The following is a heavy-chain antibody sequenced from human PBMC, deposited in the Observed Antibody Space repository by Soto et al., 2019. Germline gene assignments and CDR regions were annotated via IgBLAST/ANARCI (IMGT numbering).Heavy chain of an antibody. CDR3: ARGLYPRPGYAPHAFDS. CDR1: SGSISSSNW. CDR2: IYHSGST. D-gene: IGHD2-8*01. V-gene: IGHV4-4*02. Sequence: QVQLQESGPGLVKPSGTLSLTCAVSSGSISSSNWWSWVRQPPGKGLEWIGEIYHSGSTNYNPSLKSRVTIAVDKSKNQFSLKLSSVTAADTAVYYCARGLYPRPGYAPHAFDSWGQGTMVTVSS. J-gene: IGHJ3*02.